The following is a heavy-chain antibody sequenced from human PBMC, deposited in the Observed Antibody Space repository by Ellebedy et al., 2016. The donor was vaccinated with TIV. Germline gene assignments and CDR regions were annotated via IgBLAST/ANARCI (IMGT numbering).Heavy chain of an antibody. V-gene: IGHV1-18*01. J-gene: IGHJ4*02. CDR3: ARVWVEYFDWLLPSQFDY. CDR1: GYTFTSYG. D-gene: IGHD3-9*01. CDR2: ISAYNGNT. Sequence: ASVKVSXXASGYTFTSYGISWVRQAPGQGLEWMGWISAYNGNTNYAQKLQGRVTMTTDTSTSTAYMELRSLRSDDTAVYYCARVWVEYFDWLLPSQFDYWGQGTLVTVSS.